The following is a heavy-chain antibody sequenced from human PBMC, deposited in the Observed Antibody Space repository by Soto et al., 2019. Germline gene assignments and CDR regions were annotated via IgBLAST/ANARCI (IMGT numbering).Heavy chain of an antibody. CDR3: ARDRPHSSSWYGMDV. J-gene: IGHJ6*02. CDR1: GYTFTGYY. D-gene: IGHD6-13*01. V-gene: IGHV1-2*04. CDR2: INPNSGGT. Sequence: ASVKFSCKASGYTFTGYYMHWVRQAPGQGLEWMGWINPNSGGTNYAQKFQGWVTMTRDTSISTAYMELSRLRSDDTAVYYCARDRPHSSSWYGMDVWGQGTTVTVSS.